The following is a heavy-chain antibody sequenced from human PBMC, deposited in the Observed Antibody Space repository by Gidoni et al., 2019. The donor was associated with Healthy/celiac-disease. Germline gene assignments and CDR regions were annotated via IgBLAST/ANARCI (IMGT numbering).Heavy chain of an antibody. D-gene: IGHD3-10*01. CDR3: AKGPLGGSGKD. Sequence: EVQLLESGGGLVQPGGSLRLSCAASGFTFSSYAMSWVRQAPGKGLEWVSAISGSGGSTYYADNSKNTLYLQMNSLRAEDTAVYYCAKGPLGGSGKDWGQGTLVTVSS. J-gene: IGHJ4*02. CDR1: GFTFSSYA. V-gene: IGHV3-23*01. CDR2: ISGSGGST.